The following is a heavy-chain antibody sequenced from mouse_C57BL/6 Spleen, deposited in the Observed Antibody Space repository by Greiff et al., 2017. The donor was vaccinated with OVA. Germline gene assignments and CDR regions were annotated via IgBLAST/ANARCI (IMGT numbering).Heavy chain of an antibody. D-gene: IGHD1-1*01. CDR3: ARTFITTATRYFDV. CDR2: ISSGSSTI. V-gene: IGHV5-17*01. CDR1: GFTFSDYG. J-gene: IGHJ1*03. Sequence: EVQLVESGGGLVKPGGSLKLSCAASGFTFSDYGMHWVRQAPEKGLEWVAYISSGSSTIYYADTVKGRFTISRDNAKNTLFLQMTSLRSEDTAMYYCARTFITTATRYFDVWGTGTTVTVSS.